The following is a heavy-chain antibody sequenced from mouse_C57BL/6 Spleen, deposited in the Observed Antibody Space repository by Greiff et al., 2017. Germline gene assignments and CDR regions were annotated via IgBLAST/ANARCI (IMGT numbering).Heavy chain of an antibody. Sequence: VQLKESGPGMVKPSQSLSLTCTVTGYSITSGYDWHWIRHFPGNKLEWMGYISYSGSTNYNPSLKSRISITHDTSKNHFFLKLNSVTTEDTATYYCARDPEGYYTGYFDVWGTGTTVTVSS. V-gene: IGHV3-1*01. J-gene: IGHJ1*03. CDR2: ISYSGST. D-gene: IGHD2-3*01. CDR3: ARDPEGYYTGYFDV. CDR1: GYSITSGYD.